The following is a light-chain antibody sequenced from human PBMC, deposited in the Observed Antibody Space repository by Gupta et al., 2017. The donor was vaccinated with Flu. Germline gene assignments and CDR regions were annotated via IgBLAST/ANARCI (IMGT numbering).Light chain of an antibody. CDR3: QQSYSTPPEA. CDR1: LSISTY. V-gene: IGKV1-39*01. Sequence: DIQMTQSPSSLSASLGDRVTITCRASLSISTYLNWYQQRPGSAPKLLIYGASSLHTGVPSRFSGSGSGTDFTLTISSLQHEDFATYYCQQSYSTPPEAFGGGTRVDIK. CDR2: GAS. J-gene: IGKJ4*01.